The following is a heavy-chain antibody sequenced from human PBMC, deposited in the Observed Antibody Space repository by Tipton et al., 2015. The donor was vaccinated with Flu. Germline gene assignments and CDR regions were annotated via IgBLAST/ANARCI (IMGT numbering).Heavy chain of an antibody. CDR2: VDYRAST. CDR3: DADGEAFDP. Sequence: TLSLTCTVSGGSISNYNYYWGWIRQSPEKGLEWIGTVDYRASTYYNPSLKSRVTISIDTSKNQFSLKLTSVTAADTAVYYCDADGEAFDPWGPGTLVTVSS. V-gene: IGHV4-39*07. D-gene: IGHD4-17*01. J-gene: IGHJ5*02. CDR1: GGSISNYNYY.